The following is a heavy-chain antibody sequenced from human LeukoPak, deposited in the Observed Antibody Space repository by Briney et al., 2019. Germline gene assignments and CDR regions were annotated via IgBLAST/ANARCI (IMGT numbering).Heavy chain of an antibody. V-gene: IGHV3-30*04. Sequence: PGGSLRLSCAASGFTFSSYAMHWVRQAPGKGLEWVAVISYDGSNKYYADSVKGRFTISRDNSKNTLYLQMNSLRAEDTAVYYCARVTPLGGYLDYWGQGTLVTVSS. CDR2: ISYDGSNK. CDR3: ARVTPLGGYLDY. J-gene: IGHJ4*02. D-gene: IGHD5-12*01. CDR1: GFTFSSYA.